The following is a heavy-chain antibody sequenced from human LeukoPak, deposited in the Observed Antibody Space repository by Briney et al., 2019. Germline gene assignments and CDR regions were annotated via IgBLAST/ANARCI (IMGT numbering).Heavy chain of an antibody. Sequence: GGSLRLSCAASGFTFSSYAVSWVRQAPGKGLEWVSAISGSGGSTYNADSVKGRFTISRDNSKNTLYLQMNSLRAEDTAVYYCARVGFDWLFWYWGQGTLVTVSS. V-gene: IGHV3-23*01. CDR3: ARVGFDWLFWY. J-gene: IGHJ4*02. D-gene: IGHD3-9*01. CDR1: GFTFSSYA. CDR2: ISGSGGST.